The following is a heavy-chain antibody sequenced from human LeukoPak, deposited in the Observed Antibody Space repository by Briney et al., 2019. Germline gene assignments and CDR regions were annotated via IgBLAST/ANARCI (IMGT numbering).Heavy chain of an antibody. CDR2: ISSGGSTI. CDR3: ARAVGYSGFSDY. Sequence: PGGSLRLSCAASGFTFSSYAMSWVRQAPGKGLEWVSYISSGGSTIYYADSVRGRFTISRDNANNSLYLQMNSLRAEDTAVYYCARAVGYSGFSDYWGQGTLVTVSS. V-gene: IGHV3-48*03. J-gene: IGHJ4*02. D-gene: IGHD5-12*01. CDR1: GFTFSSYA.